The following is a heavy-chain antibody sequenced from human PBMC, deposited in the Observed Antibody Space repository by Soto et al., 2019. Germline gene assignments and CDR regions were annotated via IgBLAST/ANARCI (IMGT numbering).Heavy chain of an antibody. CDR2: IIPIFGTA. V-gene: IGHV1-69*12. D-gene: IGHD6-13*01. J-gene: IGHJ4*02. CDR3: AKYSSSWYYFDY. Sequence: QVQLVQSGAEVKKPGSSVKVSCKASGGTFSSYAISWVRQAPGQGLEWMGGIIPIFGTANYAQKFQGRVXIXAXXSTSTAYMELSSLRSEDTAVYYCAKYSSSWYYFDYWGQGTLVTVSS. CDR1: GGTFSSYA.